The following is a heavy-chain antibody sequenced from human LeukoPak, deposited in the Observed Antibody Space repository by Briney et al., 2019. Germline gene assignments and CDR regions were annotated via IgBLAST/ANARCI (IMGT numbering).Heavy chain of an antibody. J-gene: IGHJ4*02. V-gene: IGHV1-2*02. D-gene: IGHD2-21*01. CDR3: AIIPPRGGWFDY. CDR2: INPNSGGT. Sequence: ASVKVPCKASGYTFTSYGISWVRQAPGQGLEWMGWINPNSGGTNYAQKFQGRVTMTRDTSISTAYMELSRLRSDDTAVYYCAIIPPRGGWFDYWSQGTLVTVSS. CDR1: GYTFTSYG.